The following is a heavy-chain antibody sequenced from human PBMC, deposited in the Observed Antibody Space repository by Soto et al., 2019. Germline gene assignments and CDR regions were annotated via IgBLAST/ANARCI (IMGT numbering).Heavy chain of an antibody. CDR1: TGSISSSNYF. CDR3: ASSTGATYGDYGGAFKC. D-gene: IGHD4-17*01. CDR2: IYYSGNT. V-gene: IGHV4-39*01. Sequence: SETLSLTCTVSTGSISSSNYFWGWIRQPPGKGLEWIGSIYYSGNTYYNPSVKSRVTVSVDSSKNQFSLKLSSVTAADTAVYYCASSTGATYGDYGGAFKCWGQGTLVTV. J-gene: IGHJ4*02.